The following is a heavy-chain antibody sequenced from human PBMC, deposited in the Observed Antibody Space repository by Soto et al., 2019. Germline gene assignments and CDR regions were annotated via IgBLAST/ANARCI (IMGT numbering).Heavy chain of an antibody. CDR3: ARGNYVWGSYRYYYYYYYGMDV. J-gene: IGHJ6*02. V-gene: IGHV3-7*03. Sequence: EVQLVESGGGLVQPGGSLRLSCAASGFTFSSYWMSWVRQAPGKGLEWVANIKQDGSEKYYVDSVKGRFTISRDNAKNSLYLQMNSLRAEDTAVYYCARGNYVWGSYRYYYYYYYGMDVWGQGTTVPVSS. D-gene: IGHD3-16*02. CDR1: GFTFSSYW. CDR2: IKQDGSEK.